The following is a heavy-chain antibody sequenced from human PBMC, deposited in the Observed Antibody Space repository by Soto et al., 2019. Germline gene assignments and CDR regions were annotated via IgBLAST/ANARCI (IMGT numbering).Heavy chain of an antibody. CDR3: ARVYGNYPYYFDF. Sequence: QVQLQESGPGLVKPSQTLSLTCTVSGGSISSSAYYWSWIRQHPGKGLEWVGYIYYSGSTNYTPSLNSRLTISIDTTQNHFSLKLSSVTAADTAFYYCARVYGNYPYYFDFWGQGTLVTVSS. CDR1: GGSISSSAYY. V-gene: IGHV4-31*03. D-gene: IGHD4-17*01. CDR2: IYYSGST. J-gene: IGHJ4*02.